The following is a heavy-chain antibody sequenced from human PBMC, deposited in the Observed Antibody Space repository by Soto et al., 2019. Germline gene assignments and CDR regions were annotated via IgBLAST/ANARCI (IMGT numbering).Heavy chain of an antibody. D-gene: IGHD1-1*01. CDR3: ARVERGTATTVVDAFDI. Sequence: QVQLQQLGAGLLKPSETLSLTCAVYGGFVSSGSYYWSWIRQPPGKGLEWIGEMIHSGGTHFNPYLKSRVTRSVDTSKKQRSRKMSSVTAADTALYYCARVERGTATTVVDAFDIWGPGTMVPVSS. CDR1: GGFVSSGSYY. V-gene: IGHV4-34*12. J-gene: IGHJ3*02. CDR2: MIHSGGT.